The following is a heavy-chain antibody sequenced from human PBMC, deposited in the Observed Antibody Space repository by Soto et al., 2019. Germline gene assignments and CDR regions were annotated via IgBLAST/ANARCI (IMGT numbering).Heavy chain of an antibody. V-gene: IGHV4-38-2*02. D-gene: IGHD3-3*01. J-gene: IGHJ4*02. CDR2: VFHSGTT. CDR1: VYSINSGYY. CDR3: ARDFGHIHDFWSGTEY. Sequence: PSSTXSLTCCFSVYSINSGYYCVWIRQPPGKGLEWIGSVFHSGTTYQNPSLKTRATISVDTSRNQFSLELDSVTAADTAVYYCARDFGHIHDFWSGTEYWGQGILVTVSS.